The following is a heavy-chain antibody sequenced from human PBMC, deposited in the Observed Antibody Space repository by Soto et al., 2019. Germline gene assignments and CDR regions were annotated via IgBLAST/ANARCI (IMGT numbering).Heavy chain of an antibody. V-gene: IGHV1-46*01. Sequence: QVQLVQSGAEVKKPGASVKVSCKASGYTFTTYYMHWVRQAPGQGLEWMGIISPDGGRTSYAQKFQGRVTMTRDTSTSTVYMELSSMRTEYPAVYYCATRDPGHYWGQGTLVTVSS. CDR3: ATRDPGHY. CDR2: ISPDGGRT. J-gene: IGHJ4*02. CDR1: GYTFTTYY.